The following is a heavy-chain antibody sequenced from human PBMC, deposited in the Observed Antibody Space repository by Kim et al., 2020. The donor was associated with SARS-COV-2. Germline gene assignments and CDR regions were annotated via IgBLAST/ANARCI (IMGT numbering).Heavy chain of an antibody. Sequence: SETLSLTCTVSGGSISGSSYYWGWIRQSPGNELEWIGTMFYSGTYYNPSLKSRVTISQDTSKKQLSLKVTSVTAADTAVYYCARGIIVSGGGWGYG. CDR1: GGSISGSSYY. CDR3: ARGIIVSGGGWGYG. D-gene: IGHD3-16*01. J-gene: IGHJ6*01. CDR2: MFYSGT. V-gene: IGHV4-39*07.